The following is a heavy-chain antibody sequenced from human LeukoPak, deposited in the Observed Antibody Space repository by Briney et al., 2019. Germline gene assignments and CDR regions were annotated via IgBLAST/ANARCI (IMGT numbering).Heavy chain of an antibody. V-gene: IGHV3-48*03. D-gene: IGHD1-26*01. J-gene: IGHJ3*02. Sequence: GGSLRLSCAASGFTFSSYEMNWVRQAPGKGLEWVSYISSSGSTIYYADSVKGRFTISRDNAKNSLYLQMNSLRAEDTAVYYCAGEGLYSGSYYAGAFDIWGQGTMVTVSS. CDR3: AGEGLYSGSYYAGAFDI. CDR2: ISSSGSTI. CDR1: GFTFSSYE.